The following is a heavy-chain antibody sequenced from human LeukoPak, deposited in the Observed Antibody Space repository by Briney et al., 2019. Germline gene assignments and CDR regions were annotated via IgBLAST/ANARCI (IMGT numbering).Heavy chain of an antibody. V-gene: IGHV3-48*03. D-gene: IGHD3-10*01. Sequence: GGSLRLSCAASGFTFSSYEMNWVRQAPGKGLEWASYISSSGSTIYYADSVKGRFTISRDNAKNSLYLQMNSLRAEDTAVYYCARGNGPGRHYFDYWGQGTLVTVSS. CDR2: ISSSGSTI. J-gene: IGHJ4*02. CDR3: ARGNGPGRHYFDY. CDR1: GFTFSSYE.